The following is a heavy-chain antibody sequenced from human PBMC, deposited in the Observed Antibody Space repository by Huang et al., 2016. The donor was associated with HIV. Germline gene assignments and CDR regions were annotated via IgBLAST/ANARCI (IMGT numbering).Heavy chain of an antibody. Sequence: EVQLVESGGGLVQPGRSLRLSCAASGFTFDDYAMHWVRQGPGKGLEWVSGKSWSSSSIAYADSVKGRFTISRDNAKNSLYLEMHSLRAEDTAFYYCAKDVNNYGFYDYFDSWGQGTLVTVSS. J-gene: IGHJ4*02. V-gene: IGHV3-9*01. D-gene: IGHD5-18*01. CDR3: AKDVNNYGFYDYFDS. CDR2: KSWSSSSI. CDR1: GFTFDDYA.